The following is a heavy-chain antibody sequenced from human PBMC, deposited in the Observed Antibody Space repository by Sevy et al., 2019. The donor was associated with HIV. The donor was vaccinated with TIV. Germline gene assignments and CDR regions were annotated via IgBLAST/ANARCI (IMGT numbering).Heavy chain of an antibody. V-gene: IGHV3-30*18. CDR1: GFAFSDYA. CDR2: ISYAGDNK. J-gene: IGHJ6*02. CDR3: AKAHADCSGGTCYTAHYYYDMDV. Sequence: GGSLRLSCAASGFAFSDYAMHWVRQAPGKGLEWVAAISYAGDNKYFADSVKGRFTVSKDNSKTTLYLEMNSLRAEDTAVYYCAKAHADCSGGTCYTAHYYYDMDVWGQGATVTVSS. D-gene: IGHD2-15*01.